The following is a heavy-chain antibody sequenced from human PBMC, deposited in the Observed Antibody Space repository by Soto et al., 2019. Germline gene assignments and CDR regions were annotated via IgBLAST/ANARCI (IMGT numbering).Heavy chain of an antibody. CDR2: IYSGGST. D-gene: IGHD6-13*01. Sequence: EVQLVESGGGLVQPGGSLRLSCAASGFTVSSNYMSWVRQAPGKGLEWVSVIYSGGSTYYADSVKGRFTISRHNSKNTLYLQMNSLRAEDTAVDYCARGGSSGSMDYFDYWGQGTLVTISS. J-gene: IGHJ4*02. CDR1: GFTVSSNY. CDR3: ARGGSSGSMDYFDY. V-gene: IGHV3-53*04.